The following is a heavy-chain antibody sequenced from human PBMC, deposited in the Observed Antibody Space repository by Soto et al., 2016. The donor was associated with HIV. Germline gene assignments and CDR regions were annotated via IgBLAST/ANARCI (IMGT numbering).Heavy chain of an antibody. D-gene: IGHD3-22*01. V-gene: IGHV3-23*01. Sequence: EVQLLESGGGLVQPGGSLRLSCAASGFTFSSYAMSWVRQAPGKGLEWVSAISGSGGSTYYADSVKGRFAISRDNSKNTLYLQMNSLRAEDTAVYYCAKGDYYDSSGFIDYWGQGTLVTVSS. CDR1: GFTFSSYA. CDR2: ISGSGGST. CDR3: AKGDYYDSSGFIDY. J-gene: IGHJ4*02.